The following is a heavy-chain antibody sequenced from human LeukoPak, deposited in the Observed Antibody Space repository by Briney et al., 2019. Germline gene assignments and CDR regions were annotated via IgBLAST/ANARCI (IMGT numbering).Heavy chain of an antibody. J-gene: IGHJ4*02. CDR1: GYTFTSYG. V-gene: IGHV1-18*01. D-gene: IGHD3-22*01. CDR2: ISAYNGNT. CDR3: ARDLWGYYDSSGGY. Sequence: ASVKVSCKASGYTFTSYGISWVRQAPGQGLEWMGWISAYNGNTNYAQKLQGRVTMTTDTSTSTVYMELSSLRSEDTAVYYCARDLWGYYDSSGGYWGQGTLVTVSS.